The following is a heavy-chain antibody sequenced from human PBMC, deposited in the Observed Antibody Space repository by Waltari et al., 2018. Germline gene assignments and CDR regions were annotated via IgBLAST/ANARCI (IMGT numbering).Heavy chain of an antibody. Sequence: QVQLQQWGAGLLKPSETLSLTCAVYGETFSGYYWIWTRHSPGKGLEWIGEIHPSGNIHYTPSLKSRLSISGDASKIQFSLKLNSMTAADTAVYYCSRGTDAYKSGNYWGQGTLVSVSS. D-gene: IGHD3-10*01. CDR2: IHPSGNI. J-gene: IGHJ4*02. V-gene: IGHV4-34*01. CDR3: SRGTDAYKSGNY. CDR1: GETFSGYY.